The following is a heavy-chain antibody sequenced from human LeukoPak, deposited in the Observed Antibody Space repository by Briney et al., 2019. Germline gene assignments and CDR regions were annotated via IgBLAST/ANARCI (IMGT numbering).Heavy chain of an antibody. Sequence: SETLSLTCSVSGGSISSYYCRWIRQPPGKGLAWIGYIYYSSSTNYNHSLKSQVTISVDTSNNQLSLNLSAVTAADSGVYCCFRGCYTAEGAYFDYWGQGTLVSVSS. CDR2: IYYSSST. D-gene: IGHD2-2*02. CDR1: GGSISSYY. CDR3: FRGCYTAEGAYFDY. V-gene: IGHV4-59*08. J-gene: IGHJ4*02.